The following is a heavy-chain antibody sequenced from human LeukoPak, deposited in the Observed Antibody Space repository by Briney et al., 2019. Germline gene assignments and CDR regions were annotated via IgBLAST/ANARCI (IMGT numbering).Heavy chain of an antibody. Sequence: PGGSLRLSCAASGFTFSSYNMNWVRQAPGKGLEWASSISSSSGYIYYADSVKGRFTISRDNAKNSLYLHMNNLRAEDTSVYYCARQEVGVTTGDAFHFWGQGTMVTVSS. CDR2: ISSSSGYI. D-gene: IGHD1-26*01. CDR1: GFTFSSYN. V-gene: IGHV3-21*01. CDR3: ARQEVGVTTGDAFHF. J-gene: IGHJ3*01.